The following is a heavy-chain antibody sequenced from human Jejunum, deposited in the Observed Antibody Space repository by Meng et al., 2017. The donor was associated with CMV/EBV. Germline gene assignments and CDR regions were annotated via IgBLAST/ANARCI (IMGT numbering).Heavy chain of an antibody. CDR1: GFTVSSNY. J-gene: IGHJ4*02. CDR2: IYADGST. CDR3: ARTVGYTYGLGN. D-gene: IGHD5-18*01. V-gene: IGHV3-53*01. Sequence: EVQLVESGGALIQPGGSLRLSCAASGFTVSSNYMSWVRQAPGKGLEWVSHIYADGSTYYADSVKGRFTISRDNPKNTLYLQMNTLRAEDTAVFYRARTVGYTYGLGNWGQGTLVTVSS.